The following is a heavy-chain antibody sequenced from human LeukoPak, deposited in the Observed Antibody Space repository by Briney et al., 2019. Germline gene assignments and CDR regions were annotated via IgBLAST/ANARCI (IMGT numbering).Heavy chain of an antibody. CDR1: GFTFSSSR. J-gene: IGHJ4*02. CDR3: ARDRAYNRFDY. V-gene: IGHV3-7*01. Sequence: GGSLRLSCADSGFTFSSSRMTWVRQAPGKGLEWVANIKEDGSQKNYLDSVKGRFTISRDNAKKSLYLQMNSLRVDDTAVYYCARDRAYNRFDYWGQGTLVTVSS. D-gene: IGHD5-24*01. CDR2: IKEDGSQK.